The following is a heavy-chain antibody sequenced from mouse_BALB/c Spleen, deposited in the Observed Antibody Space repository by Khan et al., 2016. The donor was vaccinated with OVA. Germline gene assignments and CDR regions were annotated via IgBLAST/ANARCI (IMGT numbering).Heavy chain of an antibody. CDR3: ASHLTGSFAY. Sequence: EVKLEESGGDLVKPGGSLKLSCAASGFTFSSYSMSWVRQTPDKRLEWVATISSGGDYTYYPDNVKGRFTISRDNAKNTLYLQMSSLKSEDTAMYFGASHLTGSFAYWGQGTLVTVSA. J-gene: IGHJ3*01. CDR2: ISSGGDYT. V-gene: IGHV5-6*02. CDR1: GFTFSSYS. D-gene: IGHD4-1*01.